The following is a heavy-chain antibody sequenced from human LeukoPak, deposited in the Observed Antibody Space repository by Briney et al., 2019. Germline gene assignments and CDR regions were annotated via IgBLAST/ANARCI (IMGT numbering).Heavy chain of an antibody. CDR1: GYTFTSYG. V-gene: IGHV1-18*01. Sequence: ASVKVSCKASGYTFTSYGISWVRQAPGQGLEWMGWISAYNGNTNYAQKLQGRVTMTTDTSTSTAYMELRSLRSDDTAVYYCARDEVLRYSDWLLSAAGKGSLDVWGQGTTVTVYS. D-gene: IGHD3-9*01. CDR2: ISAYNGNT. J-gene: IGHJ6*02. CDR3: ARDEVLRYSDWLLSAAGKGSLDV.